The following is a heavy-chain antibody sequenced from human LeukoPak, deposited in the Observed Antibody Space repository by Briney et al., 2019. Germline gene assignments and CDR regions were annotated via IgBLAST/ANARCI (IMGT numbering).Heavy chain of an antibody. CDR2: IIPIFGTA. J-gene: IGHJ4*02. D-gene: IGHD3-9*01. V-gene: IGHV1-69*06. CDR1: GGTFSSYA. Sequence: ASVKVSCKASGGTFSSYAISWVRQAPGQGLEWMGGIIPIFGTANYAQKFQGGVTITADKSTSTAYTELSSLRSEDTAVYYCATLTYDILTGYYKGYFDYWGQGTLVTVSS. CDR3: ATLTYDILTGYYKGYFDY.